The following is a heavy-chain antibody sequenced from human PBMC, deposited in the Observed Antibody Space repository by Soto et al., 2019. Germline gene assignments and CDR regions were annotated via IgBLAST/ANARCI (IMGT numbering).Heavy chain of an antibody. Sequence: PSETLSLTCTVSGGSISSGGYYWSWIRQHPGKGLEWIGYIYYSGSTYYNPSLKSRVTISVDTSKNQFSLKLSSVTAADTAVYYCARVGYYYGSGSYYSTYYFDYWGQGTLVTVSS. J-gene: IGHJ4*02. CDR2: IYYSGST. D-gene: IGHD3-10*01. V-gene: IGHV4-31*03. CDR3: ARVGYYYGSGSYYSTYYFDY. CDR1: GGSISSGGYY.